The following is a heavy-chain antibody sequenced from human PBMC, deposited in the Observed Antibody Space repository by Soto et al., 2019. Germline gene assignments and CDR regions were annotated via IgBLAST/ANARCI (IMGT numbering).Heavy chain of an antibody. V-gene: IGHV3-74*01. D-gene: IGHD3-16*01. Sequence: EVQLVESGGGLVQPGGSLRLSCAASGFTFSNYWMHWVRQAPGKGLVWVSRINFDESTTTYADSVQGRFTISRDNAKXXXXXXXXXXXXXXXXXXXXXXGGRTAGHVYHFDDWGQGALVTVSS. J-gene: IGHJ4*02. CDR2: INFDESTT. CDR1: GFTFSNYW. CDR3: XXGGRTAGHVYHFDD.